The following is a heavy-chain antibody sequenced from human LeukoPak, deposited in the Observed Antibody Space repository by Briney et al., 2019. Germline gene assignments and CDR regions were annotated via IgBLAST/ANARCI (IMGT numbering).Heavy chain of an antibody. V-gene: IGHV3-23*01. Sequence: GGTLRLSCAASGFTFRSYGMSWVRQTPGKGLEWVSAISSSGGSTYYADSVKGRFSISRDNSKNTLYLQVNGLRTEDTAVYYCAKDRLLNCRGDCYIFDYWGQGTVVTVSS. CDR2: ISSSGGST. J-gene: IGHJ4*02. D-gene: IGHD2-21*02. CDR1: GFTFRSYG. CDR3: AKDRLLNCRGDCYIFDY.